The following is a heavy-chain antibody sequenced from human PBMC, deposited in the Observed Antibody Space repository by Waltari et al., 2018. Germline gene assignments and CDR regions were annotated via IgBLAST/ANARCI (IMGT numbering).Heavy chain of an antibody. Sequence: QVQLVQSGAEVKKPGASVKVSCKVSGYTLTELSMHWVRQAPGKGLEWMGGWDPEEGETIYAQKFQGRVTVTEDTSTDTAYMELSSLRSEDTAVYYCATDPPGIDWFDPWGQGTLVTVSS. CDR3: ATDPPGIDWFDP. V-gene: IGHV1-24*01. D-gene: IGHD3-10*01. CDR2: WDPEEGET. CDR1: GYTLTELS. J-gene: IGHJ5*02.